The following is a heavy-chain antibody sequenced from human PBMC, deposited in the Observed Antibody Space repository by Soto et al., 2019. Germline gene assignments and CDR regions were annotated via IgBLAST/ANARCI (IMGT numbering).Heavy chain of an antibody. CDR2: ISYDGSNK. V-gene: IGHV3-30-3*01. Sequence: PWGSLRLACAASGFTFSSYAMHWVRQAPVKGLEWVAVISYDGSNKYYADSVKGRFTISRDNSKNTLYLQMNSLRAEDTAVYYCARAGCSSTSCYNEKNRLLNWFDTWGQGTLVTVSS. D-gene: IGHD2-2*02. CDR1: GFTFSSYA. J-gene: IGHJ5*02. CDR3: ARAGCSSTSCYNEKNRLLNWFDT.